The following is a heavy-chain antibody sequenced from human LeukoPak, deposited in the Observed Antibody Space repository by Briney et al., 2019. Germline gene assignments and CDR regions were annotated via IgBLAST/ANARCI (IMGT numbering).Heavy chain of an antibody. CDR3: AKDYNSYCGGDCYCDY. J-gene: IGHJ4*02. CDR2: IYYSGST. V-gene: IGHV4-39*02. D-gene: IGHD2-21*02. CDR1: GGSISSSSYY. Sequence: SETLSLTCTVSGGSISSSSYYWGWIRQPPGKGLEWIGSIYYSGSTYYNPSLKSRVTISVDTSKNQFSLKLSSVTAADTAVYYCAKDYNSYCGGDCYCDYWGQGTLVTVSS.